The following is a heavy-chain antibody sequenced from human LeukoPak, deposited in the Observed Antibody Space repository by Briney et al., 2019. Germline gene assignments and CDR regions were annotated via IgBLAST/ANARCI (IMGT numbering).Heavy chain of an antibody. CDR2: INPNSGGT. CDR3: ARAPHPYDSSGYYSS. J-gene: IGHJ4*02. Sequence: ASVKVSCKASGYTFTGYYMHWVRQAPGQGLEWMGWINPNSGGTNYAQKFQGRVTMTRDTSISTAYMELSRLRSDDTAVYYCARAPHPYDSSGYYSSWGQGTLVTVSS. D-gene: IGHD3-22*01. V-gene: IGHV1-2*02. CDR1: GYTFTGYY.